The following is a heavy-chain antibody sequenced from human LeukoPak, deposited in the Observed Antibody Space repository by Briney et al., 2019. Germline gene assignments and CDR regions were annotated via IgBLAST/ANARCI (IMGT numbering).Heavy chain of an antibody. Sequence: GGSLRLSCAASGFTFSNYWMNWVRQAPGKGLVWVSRINSDGSSTSYADSVKGRFTISRDNAKNTLYLQMHSLRAEDTAVYYCARRGAVTYAFDIWGQGTMVTVSS. CDR1: GFTFSNYW. CDR2: INSDGSST. D-gene: IGHD4-17*01. V-gene: IGHV3-74*01. J-gene: IGHJ3*02. CDR3: ARRGAVTYAFDI.